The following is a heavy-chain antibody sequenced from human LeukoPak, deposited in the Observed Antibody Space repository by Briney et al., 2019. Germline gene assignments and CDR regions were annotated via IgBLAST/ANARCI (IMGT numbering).Heavy chain of an antibody. J-gene: IGHJ4*02. V-gene: IGHV4-59*08. CDR3: ARQGSGWTSTFDY. CDR1: GGSISSYY. Sequence: PSETLSLTCTVSGGSISSYYWSWIRQPPGKGLEWIGYIYYSGSTNYNPSLKSRVTISVDTSKNQFSLKLSSVTAADTAVYYCARQGSGWTSTFDYWGQGTLVTVSS. CDR2: IYYSGST. D-gene: IGHD6-19*01.